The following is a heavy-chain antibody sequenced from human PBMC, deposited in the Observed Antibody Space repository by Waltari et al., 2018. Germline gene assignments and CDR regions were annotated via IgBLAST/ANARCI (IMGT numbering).Heavy chain of an antibody. J-gene: IGHJ4*02. CDR1: GFPFSHYA. CDR3: AKHLTLVRGIGPYFDY. CDR2: ISGSGDNT. V-gene: IGHV3-23*01. D-gene: IGHD3-10*01. Sequence: EVQLLESGGGLVQPGGSLSLSCAASGFPFSHYAMSWVRQAPGKGLEWVSAISGSGDNTFYVDSVKGRFTISRDNSKNTLYLQMNSLRAEDTAVYYCAKHLTLVRGIGPYFDYWGQGTLVTVSS.